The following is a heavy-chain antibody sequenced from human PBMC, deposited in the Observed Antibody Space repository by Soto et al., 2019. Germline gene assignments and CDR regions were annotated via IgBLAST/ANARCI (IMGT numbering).Heavy chain of an antibody. V-gene: IGHV4-34*01. Sequence: SETLSLTCAVYGGSFSGYYWSWIRQPPGKGLEWIGEINHSGSTNYNPSLKSRVTISVDTSKNQFSLKLSSVTAAGTAVYYCARTAGYCSSTSCYEGMDYYYYYMDVWGKGTTVTVSS. CDR3: ARTAGYCSSTSCYEGMDYYYYYMDV. J-gene: IGHJ6*03. CDR2: INHSGST. CDR1: GGSFSGYY. D-gene: IGHD2-2*01.